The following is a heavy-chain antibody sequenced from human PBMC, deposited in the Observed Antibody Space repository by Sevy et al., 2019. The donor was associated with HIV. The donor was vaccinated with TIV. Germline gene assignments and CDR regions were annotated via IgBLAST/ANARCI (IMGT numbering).Heavy chain of an antibody. V-gene: IGHV1-69*13. D-gene: IGHD2-2*01. J-gene: IGHJ4*02. CDR3: AGVEDESSSTCCPMVY. CDR1: GGTFSSYA. CDR2: IIPIFGTA. Sequence: ASVKVSCKASGGTFSSYAISWVRQAPGQGLEWMGGIIPIFGTANYAQKFQGRGTITADESTSIAYMELRSLRSEDTAVYYCAGVEDESSSTCCPMVYWGQGTLVTVSS.